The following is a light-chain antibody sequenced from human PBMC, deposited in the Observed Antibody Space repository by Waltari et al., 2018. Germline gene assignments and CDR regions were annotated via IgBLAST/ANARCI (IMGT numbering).Light chain of an antibody. CDR3: QQYNRWPPIT. CDR2: DAS. CDR1: QHIYSN. Sequence: EIVMTQSPATLSVSPVERATLSCRASQHIYSNLAWYQQKPGQPPRLLIYDASTRATGIPARFTGSGSGTEFTLTISSLQSEDSAVYSCQQYNRWPPITFGQGTRLEIK. V-gene: IGKV3D-15*01. J-gene: IGKJ5*01.